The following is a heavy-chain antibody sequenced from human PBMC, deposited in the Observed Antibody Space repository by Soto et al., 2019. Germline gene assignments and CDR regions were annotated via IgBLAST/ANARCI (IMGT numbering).Heavy chain of an antibody. J-gene: IGHJ4*02. CDR1: GFSFSSCP. Sequence: GSLRLSCSASGFSFSSCPMHWVRQAPGKRLQYVSGIDSNGVYTYYADSVKGRFTISRDNSKNTLYLQMSSLRAEDTAFYYCAYLSEIQSAHYFDYWGQGTLVTVSS. V-gene: IGHV3-64D*08. D-gene: IGHD5-18*01. CDR3: AYLSEIQSAHYFDY. CDR2: IDSNGVYT.